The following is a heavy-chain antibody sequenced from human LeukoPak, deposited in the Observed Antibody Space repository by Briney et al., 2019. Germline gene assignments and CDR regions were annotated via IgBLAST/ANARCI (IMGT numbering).Heavy chain of an antibody. Sequence: ASVKVSCKASGYTFTSYYMHWVRQAPGQGLEWMGIINPNSGGTKYAQKFQGRVTMTRDTSITTVYMELSSLTSDDTATYYCARDGDLDWLPSGYWGQGTLVTVSS. CDR1: GYTFTSYY. J-gene: IGHJ4*02. V-gene: IGHV1-2*02. CDR3: ARDGDLDWLPSGY. D-gene: IGHD3-9*01. CDR2: INPNSGGT.